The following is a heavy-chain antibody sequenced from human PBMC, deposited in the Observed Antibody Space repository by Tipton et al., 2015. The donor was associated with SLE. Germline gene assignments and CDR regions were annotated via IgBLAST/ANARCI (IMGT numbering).Heavy chain of an antibody. CDR3: ARGGGYVAILNDGNFDL. Sequence: TLSLTCAVYGGSFSGYYWSWIRQPPGKGLEWIGEINHSGSTNYNPSLNSRVTISVDTSKNQFSLKLSSVTAADTAVYYCARGGGYVAILNDGNFDLWGRGTLVTVSS. CDR1: GGSFSGYY. D-gene: IGHD6-13*01. J-gene: IGHJ2*01. CDR2: INHSGST. V-gene: IGHV4-34*01.